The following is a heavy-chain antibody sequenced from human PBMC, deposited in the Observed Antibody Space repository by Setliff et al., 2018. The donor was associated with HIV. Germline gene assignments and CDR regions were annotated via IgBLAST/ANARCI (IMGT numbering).Heavy chain of an antibody. CDR3: ARAQRITIFGVVYWYFDL. CDR1: GGSISSPY. J-gene: IGHJ2*01. Sequence: SETLSLTCTVSGGSISSPYWSWIRQPPGKGLEWIGYIYYNRSTNYNPSLKSRVTISVDTSKKQFSLRLSSVTAADTAVYYCARAQRITIFGVVYWYFDLWGRGTLVTAPQ. D-gene: IGHD3-3*01. CDR2: IYYNRST. V-gene: IGHV4-59*11.